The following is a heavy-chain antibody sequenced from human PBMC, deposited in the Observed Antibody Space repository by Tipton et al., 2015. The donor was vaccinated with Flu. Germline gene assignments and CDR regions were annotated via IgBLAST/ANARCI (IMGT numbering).Heavy chain of an antibody. J-gene: IGHJ4*02. CDR1: GYPIRSGYY. CDR3: ARGLYGSGSYQRRYFDS. D-gene: IGHD3-10*01. Sequence: TLSLTCAVSGYPIRSGYYWNWIRQPPGKGLEWIGEINHSGSTNYNPSLKSRVTISVDTSKNQFSLKLSSVTAADTAVYFCARGLYGSGSYQRRYFDSWGQGTLVTVSS. CDR2: INHSGST. V-gene: IGHV4-34*01.